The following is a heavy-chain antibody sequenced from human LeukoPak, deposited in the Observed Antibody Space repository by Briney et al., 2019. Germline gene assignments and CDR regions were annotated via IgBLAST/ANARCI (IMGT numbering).Heavy chain of an antibody. Sequence: GGSLRLSCATSGFTFSSYAMSWVRQAPGQGLEWVSGIGASGGSTYYADSVKGRFTISRDNSKNTLYLQMNSMRTEDTAVYYCAKAEGYDILAGLDYWGQGTLVTVSS. CDR2: IGASGGST. J-gene: IGHJ4*02. CDR3: AKAEGYDILAGLDY. CDR1: GFTFSSYA. V-gene: IGHV3-23*01. D-gene: IGHD3-9*01.